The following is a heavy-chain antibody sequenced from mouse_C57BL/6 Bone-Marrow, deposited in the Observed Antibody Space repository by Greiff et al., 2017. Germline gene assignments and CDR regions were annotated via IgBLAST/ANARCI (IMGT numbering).Heavy chain of an antibody. Sequence: EVKLEESGGGLVQPGESLKLSCESNEYEFPSHDMSWVRKTPEKRLELVAAINSDGGSTYYPDTMERRFIISRDNTKKTLYLQMGSLRSEDTALYYCARLYYGYEGAWFAYWGQGTLVTVSA. CDR1: EYEFPSHD. CDR2: INSDGGST. D-gene: IGHD2-2*01. J-gene: IGHJ3*01. CDR3: ARLYYGYEGAWFAY. V-gene: IGHV5-2*03.